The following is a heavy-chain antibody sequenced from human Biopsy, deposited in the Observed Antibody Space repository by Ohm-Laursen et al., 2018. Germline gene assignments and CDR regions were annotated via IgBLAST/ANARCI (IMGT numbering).Heavy chain of an antibody. Sequence: QTLSLTCTVSGGSISSGGSYWSWICQRPGKGLEWIGYIFNSANTYYNPSLKNLITISGDTSKNQFSLKLNSVTAADTAVYYCARGDYFDSNGYFWFDPWGQGTLVTVSS. D-gene: IGHD3-22*01. V-gene: IGHV4-31*01. CDR3: ARGDYFDSNGYFWFDP. CDR2: IFNSANT. J-gene: IGHJ5*02. CDR1: GGSISSGGSY.